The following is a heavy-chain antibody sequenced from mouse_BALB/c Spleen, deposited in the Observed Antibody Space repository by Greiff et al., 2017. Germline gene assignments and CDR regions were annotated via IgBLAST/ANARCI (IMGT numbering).Heavy chain of an antibody. CDR2: ISSGGSYT. J-gene: IGHJ1*01. Sequence: EVQGVESGGGLVKPGGSLKLSCAASGFTFSSYAMSWVRQTPEKRLEWVATISSGGSYTYYPDSVKGRFTISRDNAKNTLYLQMSSLRSEDTAMYYCARQGPNWYFDVWGAGTTVTVSS. CDR3: ARQGPNWYFDV. CDR1: GFTFSSYA. V-gene: IGHV5-9-3*01.